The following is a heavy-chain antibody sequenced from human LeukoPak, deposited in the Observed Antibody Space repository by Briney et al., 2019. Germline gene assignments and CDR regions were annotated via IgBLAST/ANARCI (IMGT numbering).Heavy chain of an antibody. CDR1: GFTVTSHY. V-gene: IGHV3-66*01. J-gene: IGHJ4*02. CDR2: IYSDGST. D-gene: IGHD6-6*01. CDR3: ARNLGQLVDY. Sequence: GGSLRLSCAASGFTVTSHYMSWVRQAPGKGLEWVSVIYSDGSTDYADSVKGRFTISRDNSKNTVYLQMNSLRVEDTAVYYCARNLGQLVDYWGQGTLVTVSS.